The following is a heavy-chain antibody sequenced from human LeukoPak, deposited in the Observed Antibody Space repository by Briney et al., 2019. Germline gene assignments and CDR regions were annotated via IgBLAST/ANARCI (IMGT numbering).Heavy chain of an antibody. J-gene: IGHJ4*02. CDR3: ARSPMVRLLRYFDY. V-gene: IGHV3-23*01. D-gene: IGHD4/OR15-4a*01. CDR2: ISGSGGTA. CDR1: GFTFSSYA. Sequence: AGGSLRLSCVASGFTFSSYAMSWVRQAPGKGLEWVSAISGSGGTAYYADSVKGRFTISRDNSKNTLYLQMNSLRAEDTAVYYCARSPMVRLLRYFDYWGQGTLVTVSS.